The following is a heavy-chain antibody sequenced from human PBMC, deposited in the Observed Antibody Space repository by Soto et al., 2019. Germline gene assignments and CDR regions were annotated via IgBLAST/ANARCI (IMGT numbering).Heavy chain of an antibody. CDR3: AREVYDYVWGSYRPKRLDP. J-gene: IGHJ5*02. D-gene: IGHD3-16*02. CDR1: GYTFTSYG. CDR2: ISAYNGNT. Sequence: ASVKVSCKASGYTFTSYGISWVRQAPGQGLEWMGWISAYNGNTNYAQKLQGRVTMTTDTSTSTAYMELRSLRSDDTAVYYCAREVYDYVWGSYRPKRLDPWGQGTLVTVSS. V-gene: IGHV1-18*01.